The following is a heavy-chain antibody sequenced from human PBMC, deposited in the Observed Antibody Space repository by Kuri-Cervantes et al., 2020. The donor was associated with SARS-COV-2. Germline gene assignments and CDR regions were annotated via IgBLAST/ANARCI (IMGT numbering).Heavy chain of an antibody. CDR2: IIPIFGTA. CDR1: GYTFTGYY. Sequence: SVKVSCKASGYTFTGYYMHWVRQAPGQGLEWMGGIIPIFGTANYAQKFQGRVTITADESTSTAYMELSSLRSEDTAVYYCARARGVDLFDPWGQGTLVTVDS. D-gene: IGHD3-16*01. CDR3: ARARGVDLFDP. V-gene: IGHV1-69*13. J-gene: IGHJ5*02.